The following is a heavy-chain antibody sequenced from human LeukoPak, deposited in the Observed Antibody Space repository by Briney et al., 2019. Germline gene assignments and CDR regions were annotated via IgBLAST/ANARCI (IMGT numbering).Heavy chain of an antibody. CDR2: INPSGGST. J-gene: IGHJ4*02. Sequence: ASVKVSCKASGYTFTSYYMHWVRQAPGQGLEWMGIINPSGGSTSYAQKFQDRVTMTRDTSTNTVYMELSSLRSEDTAVYYCAILRITIFGVVPRSYWGQGTLVTVSS. CDR3: AILRITIFGVVPRSY. V-gene: IGHV1-46*01. D-gene: IGHD3-3*01. CDR1: GYTFTSYY.